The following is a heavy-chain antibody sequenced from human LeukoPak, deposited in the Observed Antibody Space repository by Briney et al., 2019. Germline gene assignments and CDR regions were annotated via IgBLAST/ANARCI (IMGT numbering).Heavy chain of an antibody. V-gene: IGHV3-9*01. CDR1: GFTFDDYA. J-gene: IGHJ6*02. CDR3: AKDQSRAYYYGMDV. Sequence: PGRSLRLSCAASGFTFDDYAMHWVRQAPGKGLEWVSGISWNSGSRGYADSVKGRFTISRDNAKNSLYLQMNNLRAEDTALYYCAKDQSRAYYYGMDVWGQGTTVTVSS. CDR2: ISWNSGSR.